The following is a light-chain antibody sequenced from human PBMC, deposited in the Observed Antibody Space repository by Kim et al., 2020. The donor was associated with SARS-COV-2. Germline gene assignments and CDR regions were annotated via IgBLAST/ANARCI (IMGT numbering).Light chain of an antibody. CDR1: SGSIDDKY. CDR3: QSYNRDNVL. Sequence: GKTVTCSCTRSSGSIDDKYVQWYQQRPGGVPTTVIYEDDQRPSGVSDRFSGSIGNSSDSASLTISGLRTEDEADYYCQSYNRDNVLFGGGTKLTVL. V-gene: IGLV6-57*03. CDR2: EDD. J-gene: IGLJ2*01.